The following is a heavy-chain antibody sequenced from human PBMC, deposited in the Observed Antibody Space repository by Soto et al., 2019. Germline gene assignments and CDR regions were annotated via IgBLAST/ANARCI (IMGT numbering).Heavy chain of an antibody. D-gene: IGHD1-26*01. CDR3: AKGPLGATRRLAVDS. CDR2: ISGSGGST. V-gene: IGHV3-23*01. J-gene: IGHJ3*01. CDR1: GFTFSSYA. Sequence: EGSLRLSCAASGFTFSSYAMSWVRQAPGKGLEWVSAISGSGGSTYYADSVKGRFTISRDNSKNTLYLQMNSLRAEDTAVYYCAKGPLGATRRLAVDSGGQGKRVTVSS.